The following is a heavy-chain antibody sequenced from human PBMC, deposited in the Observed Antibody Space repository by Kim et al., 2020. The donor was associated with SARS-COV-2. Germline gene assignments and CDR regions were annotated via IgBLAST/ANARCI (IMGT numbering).Heavy chain of an antibody. CDR2: IYYSGST. J-gene: IGHJ5*02. CDR1: GGSISSYY. D-gene: IGHD3-3*01. Sequence: SETLSLTCTVSGGSISSYYWSWIRQPPGKGLEWIGYIYYSGSTYYNPSIKSRVTISVDTSKNQFSLRLSSVTAADTTVYYCVIGVTLTIFGVVGWFDPWG. CDR3: VIGVTLTIFGVVGWFDP. V-gene: IGHV4-59*01.